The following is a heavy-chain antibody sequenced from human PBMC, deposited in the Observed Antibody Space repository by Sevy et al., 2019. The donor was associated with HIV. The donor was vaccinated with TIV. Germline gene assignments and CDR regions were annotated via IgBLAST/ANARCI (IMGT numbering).Heavy chain of an antibody. CDR1: GVSISTHS. J-gene: IGHJ6*02. D-gene: IGHD3-10*01. Sequence: SETLSLTCTVSGVSISTHSWSWIRQPPGKGLEYIGYIYYNGNVNYNPSFQSRVTISGDTSMNQLSLKQTSVTAADTAVYYCAKDMDTFYGMDVWGQGTTVTVSS. V-gene: IGHV4-59*11. CDR2: IYYNGNV. CDR3: AKDMDTFYGMDV.